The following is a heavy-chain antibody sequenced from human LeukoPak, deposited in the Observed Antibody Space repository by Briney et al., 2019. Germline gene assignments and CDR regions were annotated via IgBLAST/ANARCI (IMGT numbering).Heavy chain of an antibody. CDR1: GGSISSSSYY. D-gene: IGHD4-17*01. Sequence: PSETLSLTRTVSGGSISSSSYYWGWIRQPPGKGLEWIGSIYYSGSTYYNPSLKSRVTISVDTSKNQFSLKLSSVTAADTAVYYCARRPYGDYRYYFDYWGQGTLVTVSS. V-gene: IGHV4-39*01. J-gene: IGHJ4*02. CDR2: IYYSGST. CDR3: ARRPYGDYRYYFDY.